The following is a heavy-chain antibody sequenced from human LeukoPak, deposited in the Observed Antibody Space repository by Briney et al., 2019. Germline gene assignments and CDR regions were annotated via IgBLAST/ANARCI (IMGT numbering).Heavy chain of an antibody. V-gene: IGHV3-23*01. Sequence: GGSLRLSCAASGFTFSSYAMSWVRQAPGKGLEWVSAISGSGGSTYYADSVKGRFTISRDNSKNTLYLQMNSLRAEDTAVYYCAKDPYYYGSGSYYKGFDYWGQGTLVTVSS. J-gene: IGHJ4*02. D-gene: IGHD3-10*01. CDR3: AKDPYYYGSGSYYKGFDY. CDR2: ISGSGGST. CDR1: GFTFSSYA.